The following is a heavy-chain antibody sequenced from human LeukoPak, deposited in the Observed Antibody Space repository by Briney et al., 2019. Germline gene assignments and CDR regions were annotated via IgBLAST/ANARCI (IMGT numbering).Heavy chain of an antibody. V-gene: IGHV4-31*03. CDR1: GGSISSGGYY. Sequence: SETXSXXCTVSGGSISSGGYYWSWIRQHPGKGLEWIGYIYYSGSTYYNPSLKSRVTISVDTSKNQFSLKLSSVTAADTAVYYCARGSSGAAMTLYPDYWGQGTLVTVSS. CDR3: ARGSSGAAMTLYPDY. CDR2: IYYSGST. J-gene: IGHJ4*02. D-gene: IGHD2-2*01.